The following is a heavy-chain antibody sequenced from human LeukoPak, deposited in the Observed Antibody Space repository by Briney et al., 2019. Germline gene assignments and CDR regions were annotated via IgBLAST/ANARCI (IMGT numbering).Heavy chain of an antibody. Sequence: PGGSLRLSCAASGFTFSSYWMSWVRQAPGKGLEWVANIKQDGSEKYYVDSVKGRFTISRDNAKNSLYLQMNSLRAEDMAVYYCAREGPNYYYYMDVWGKGTTITVSS. V-gene: IGHV3-7*01. CDR2: IKQDGSEK. CDR1: GFTFSSYW. J-gene: IGHJ6*03. CDR3: AREGPNYYYYMDV.